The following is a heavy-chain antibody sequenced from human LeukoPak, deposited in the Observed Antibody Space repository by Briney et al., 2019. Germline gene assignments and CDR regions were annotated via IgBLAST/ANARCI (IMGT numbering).Heavy chain of an antibody. CDR2: IYHSGST. CDR1: GGPLRGYY. Sequence: SSEPVSLTCGVWGGPLRGYYGRWIRQPRGKGGECIGDIYHSGSTIHHPPLERRVTISVDTSKNQFSLKRSSVTAADPAVYYCAGAQIAVPHAFDIWGQGKMVTVSS. D-gene: IGHD6-19*01. V-gene: IGHV4-34*01. J-gene: IGHJ3*02. CDR3: AGAQIAVPHAFDI.